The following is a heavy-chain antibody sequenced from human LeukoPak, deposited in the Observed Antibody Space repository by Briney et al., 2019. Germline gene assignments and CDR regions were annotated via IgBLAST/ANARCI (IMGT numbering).Heavy chain of an antibody. CDR3: ARVDNSSSWYGDAFDI. CDR1: GGSISSSSYY. Sequence: SETLSLTCTVSGGSISSSSYYWGWIRQPPGKGLEWIGSIYYSGSTYYNPSLKSRVTISVDTSKNQFSLKLSSVTAADTAVYYCARVDNSSSWYGDAFDIWGQGTMVTVSS. CDR2: IYYSGST. J-gene: IGHJ3*02. D-gene: IGHD6-13*01. V-gene: IGHV4-39*07.